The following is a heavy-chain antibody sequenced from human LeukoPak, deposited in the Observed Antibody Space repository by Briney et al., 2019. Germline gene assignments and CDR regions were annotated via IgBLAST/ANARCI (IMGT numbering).Heavy chain of an antibody. D-gene: IGHD2-15*01. CDR3: ARGRGCSGGSCYSRAVGRWFDP. CDR1: GFTFSSYA. CDR2: ISYDGSNK. V-gene: IGHV3-30*04. Sequence: GGSLRLSCAASGFTFSSYAMHWVRQAPGKGLEWVAVISYDGSNKYYADSVKGRFTISRDNSKNTLYLQMNSLRAEDTAVYYCARGRGCSGGSCYSRAVGRWFDPWGQGTLVTVSS. J-gene: IGHJ5*02.